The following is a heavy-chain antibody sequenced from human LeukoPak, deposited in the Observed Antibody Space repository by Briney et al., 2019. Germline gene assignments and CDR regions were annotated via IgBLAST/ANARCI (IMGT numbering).Heavy chain of an antibody. V-gene: IGHV4-34*01. CDR1: GGSFSGYY. J-gene: IGHJ3*02. D-gene: IGHD1-7*01. Sequence: SETLSLTCAVYGGSFSGYYWSWIRQPPGKGLEWIGEINHSGSTYYNPSLKSRVTISVDTSKNQFSLKLSSVTAADTAVYYCARVKNWNYLFNAFDIWGQGTMVTVSS. CDR2: INHSGST. CDR3: ARVKNWNYLFNAFDI.